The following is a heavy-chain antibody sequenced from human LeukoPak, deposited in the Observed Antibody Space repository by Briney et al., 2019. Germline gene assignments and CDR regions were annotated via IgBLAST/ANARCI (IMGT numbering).Heavy chain of an antibody. D-gene: IGHD3-10*02. Sequence: GGSLRLSCAASGFTFSSYSMNWVRQAPGKGLEWVSYISTSSNYIYYADSVKGRFTISRDNSKKTLYLQMDSLRGEDTAVYYCAELGITMIGGVWGKGTTVTISS. CDR3: AELGITMIGGV. V-gene: IGHV3-21*01. CDR2: ISTSSNYI. J-gene: IGHJ6*04. CDR1: GFTFSSYS.